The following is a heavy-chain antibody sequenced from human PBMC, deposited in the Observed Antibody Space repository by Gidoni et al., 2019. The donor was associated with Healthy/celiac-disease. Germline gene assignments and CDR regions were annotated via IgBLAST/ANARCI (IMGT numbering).Heavy chain of an antibody. V-gene: IGHV4-31*03. Sequence: QVQLQESGPGLGKPSQTLSLTCTVSGGSISSGGYSWSWIRQHPGKGLEWIGYIYSSGSTYYNPSLKGRVTISVDTSKNQFSLKLSSVTAADTAVYYCARDWRWFDPWGQGTLVTVSS. CDR1: GGSISSGGYS. CDR2: IYSSGST. J-gene: IGHJ5*02. CDR3: ARDWRWFDP. D-gene: IGHD3-3*01.